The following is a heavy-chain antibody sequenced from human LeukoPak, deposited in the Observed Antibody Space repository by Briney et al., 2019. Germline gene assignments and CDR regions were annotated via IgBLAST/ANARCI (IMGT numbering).Heavy chain of an antibody. CDR1: GGSFSGYY. CDR2: IYHSGST. D-gene: IGHD3-10*01. CDR3: ARDTMVRGVSPFDY. J-gene: IGHJ4*02. V-gene: IGHV4-34*01. Sequence: SETLSLTCAVYGGSFSGYYWSWIRQPPGKGLEWIGSIYHSGSTYYNPSLKSRVTISVDTSKNQFSLKLSSVTAADTAVYYCARDTMVRGVSPFDYWGQGTLVTVSS.